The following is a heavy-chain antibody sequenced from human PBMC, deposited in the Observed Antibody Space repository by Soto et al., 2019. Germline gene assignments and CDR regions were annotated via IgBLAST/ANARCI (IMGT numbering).Heavy chain of an antibody. Sequence: SETLSLTCTVSGASISSYYWSWIRQPPGKGLEWIGYIYYSGSTNYNPSLKSRVTISVDTSKNQFSLNLSSVTAADTAVYYCVSVVGRAPHWFDTWGLETLLPVSS. D-gene: IGHD1-26*01. V-gene: IGHV4-59*01. CDR3: VSVVGRAPHWFDT. J-gene: IGHJ5*02. CDR1: GASISSYY. CDR2: IYYSGST.